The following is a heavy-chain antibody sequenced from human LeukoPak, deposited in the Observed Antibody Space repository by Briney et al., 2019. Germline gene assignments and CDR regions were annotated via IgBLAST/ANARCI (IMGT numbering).Heavy chain of an antibody. Sequence: PGRSLRLSCAASGFTFSSYGMHWVRQAPGKGLEWVAVIWYDGSNKYYADSVKGRFTISRDNSKNTLYLQMNSLRAEDTAVYYCARDQGNTIFGVVIDPMWAFDIWGQGTMVTVSS. CDR2: IWYDGSNK. CDR3: ARDQGNTIFGVVIDPMWAFDI. CDR1: GFTFSSYG. D-gene: IGHD3-3*01. J-gene: IGHJ3*02. V-gene: IGHV3-33*01.